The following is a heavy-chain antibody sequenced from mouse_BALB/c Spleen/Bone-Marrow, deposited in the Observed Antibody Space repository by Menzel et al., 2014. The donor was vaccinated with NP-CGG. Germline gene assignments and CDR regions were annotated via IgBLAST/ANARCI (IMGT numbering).Heavy chain of an antibody. CDR3: ARDKGRVFFDY. J-gene: IGHJ2*01. Sequence: EVKLEESGGGLVQPGGSLRLSCATTGFTFTDYYMNWVRQPPGKALEWLGFIRNKANGYTTEYSASVKSRFTISRDNSQNILYLQMNTLRVDDSATYYCARDKGRVFFDYWGQGTTHTVSS. CDR2: IRNKANGYTT. CDR1: GFTFTDYY. V-gene: IGHV7-3*02.